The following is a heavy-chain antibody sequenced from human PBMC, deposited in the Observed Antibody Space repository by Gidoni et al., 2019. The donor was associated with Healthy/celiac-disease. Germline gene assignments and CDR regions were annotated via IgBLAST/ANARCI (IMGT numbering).Heavy chain of an antibody. CDR2: IWYDGSNK. J-gene: IGHJ3*02. V-gene: IGHV3-33*01. Sequence: QVQLVESGGGVVQPGRSLRLSCAASGFTFSSYGMHWVRQAPGKGLEWVAVIWYDGSNKYYADSVKGRFTISRDNSKNTLYLQMNSLRAEDTAVYYCARENGKLGDAFDIWGQGTMVTVSS. CDR1: GFTFSSYG. D-gene: IGHD3-16*01. CDR3: ARENGKLGDAFDI.